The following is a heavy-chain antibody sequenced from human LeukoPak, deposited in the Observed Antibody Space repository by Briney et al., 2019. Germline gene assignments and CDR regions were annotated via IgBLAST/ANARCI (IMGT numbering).Heavy chain of an antibody. V-gene: IGHV3-23*01. CDR1: GFTVSSNY. Sequence: GGSLRLSCAASGFTVSSNYMSWVRQAPGKGLERVSAISGSGGSTYYADSVKGRFTISRDNSKNTLYLQMNSLRAEDTAVYYCAKSKAVAALFDYWGQGTLVTVSS. D-gene: IGHD6-19*01. CDR2: ISGSGGST. CDR3: AKSKAVAALFDY. J-gene: IGHJ4*02.